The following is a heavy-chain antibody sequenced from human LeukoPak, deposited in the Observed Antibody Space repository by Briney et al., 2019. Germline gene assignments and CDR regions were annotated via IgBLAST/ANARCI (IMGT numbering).Heavy chain of an antibody. Sequence: PSETLSLTCTVSADSINTVSGFYWSWIRQPPGKGLEGIGSLFNSGTTNYNPSLRGRVTMSVDISKSQLSLKLRSVTAADTAMYYCTTTPLWLAFDYWGQGALVTVSS. CDR3: TTTPLWLAFDY. V-gene: IGHV4-61*08. CDR1: ADSINTVSGFY. J-gene: IGHJ4*02. CDR2: LFNSGTT. D-gene: IGHD6-19*01.